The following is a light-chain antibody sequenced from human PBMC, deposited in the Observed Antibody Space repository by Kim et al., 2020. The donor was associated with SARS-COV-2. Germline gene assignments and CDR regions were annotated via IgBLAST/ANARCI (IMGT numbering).Light chain of an antibody. J-gene: IGKJ1*01. V-gene: IGKV3-20*01. CDR2: GAS. CDR1: QSVSSSY. Sequence: GTLSLSPGERATLSCRASQSVSSSYLAWYQQKPGQAPRLLIYGASSRATGIPDRFSGSGSGTDFTLTISRLEPEDFAVYYCQQPGTFGQGTKLEIK. CDR3: QQPGT.